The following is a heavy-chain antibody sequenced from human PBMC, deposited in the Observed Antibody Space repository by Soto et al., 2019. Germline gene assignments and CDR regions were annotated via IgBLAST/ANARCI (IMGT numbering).Heavy chain of an antibody. Sequence: GGSLRLSCAASGFTFSSYAMSWVRQAPGKGLEWVSAISGSGGSTYYADSVKGRFTISRDNSKNTLYLQMNSLRAEDTAVYYCAKGGRLLPVSSNSNCSSTSCYRSPIYYYYYYMDVWGKGTTVTVSS. D-gene: IGHD2-2*01. CDR2: ISGSGGST. J-gene: IGHJ6*03. CDR3: AKGGRLLPVSSNSNCSSTSCYRSPIYYYYYYMDV. CDR1: GFTFSSYA. V-gene: IGHV3-23*01.